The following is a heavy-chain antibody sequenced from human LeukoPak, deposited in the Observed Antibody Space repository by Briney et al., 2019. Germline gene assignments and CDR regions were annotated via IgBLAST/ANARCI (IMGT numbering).Heavy chain of an antibody. D-gene: IGHD3-9*01. V-gene: IGHV4-61*02. CDR2: ICTSGST. J-gene: IGHJ3*02. Sequence: SETLSLTCTVSGGSISSGSYYWSWIRQPAGKGLEWIGGICTSGSTNYNPSLKSRVTISVDTSKNQFSLKLSSVTAADTAVYYCAREYYDILTGYAGAFDIWGQGTMVTVSS. CDR1: GGSISSGSYY. CDR3: AREYYDILTGYAGAFDI.